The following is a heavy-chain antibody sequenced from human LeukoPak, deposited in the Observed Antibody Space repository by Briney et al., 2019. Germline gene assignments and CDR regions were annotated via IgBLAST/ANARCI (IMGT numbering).Heavy chain of an antibody. V-gene: IGHV3-20*04. D-gene: IGHD2-21*02. CDR1: GFTFDDYG. J-gene: IGHJ6*03. CDR2: INWNGGST. Sequence: PGGSLRLSCAASGFTFDDYGMSWVRQAPGKGLEWVSGINWNGGSTGYADSVKGRFTISRDNAKNSLYLQMNSLRAEDTALYYCERESTDGYCGGDCSLRGYYYYYMDVWGKGTTVTVSS. CDR3: ERESTDGYCGGDCSLRGYYYYYMDV.